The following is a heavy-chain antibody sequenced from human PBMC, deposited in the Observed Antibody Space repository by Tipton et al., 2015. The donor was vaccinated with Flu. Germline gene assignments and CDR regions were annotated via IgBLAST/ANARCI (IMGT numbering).Heavy chain of an antibody. CDR3: AKIKRSAAWYVDY. CDR1: GGSIGSATYY. D-gene: IGHD6-13*01. CDR2: IYYSGNT. Sequence: TLSLTCTVSGGSIGSATYYWSWIRQLPGKGLEWIGHIYYSGNTYYNPSLKSRVSISMDTSKSQFSLTLSSVTAADTAIFYCAKIKRSAAWYVDYWGQGTLVTVSS. V-gene: IGHV4-31*03. J-gene: IGHJ4*02.